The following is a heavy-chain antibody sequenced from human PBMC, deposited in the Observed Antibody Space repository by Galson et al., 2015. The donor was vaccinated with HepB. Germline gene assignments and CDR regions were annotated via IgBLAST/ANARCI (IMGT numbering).Heavy chain of an antibody. CDR3: ATLGHGRGSYWRQYYFDY. Sequence: QSGAEVKKPGASVKVSCKISGYTLTELSMHWVRQAPGKGLEWMGGFDPEDGETIYAQKFQGRVTMTEDTSTDTAYMELSSLRSEDTAVYYCATLGHGRGSYWRQYYFDYWGQGTLVTVSS. V-gene: IGHV1-24*01. CDR1: GYTLTELS. CDR2: FDPEDGET. J-gene: IGHJ4*02. D-gene: IGHD1-26*01.